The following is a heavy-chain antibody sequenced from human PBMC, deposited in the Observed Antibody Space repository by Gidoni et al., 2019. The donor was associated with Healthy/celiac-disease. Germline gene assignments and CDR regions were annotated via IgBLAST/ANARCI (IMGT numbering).Heavy chain of an antibody. Sequence: QVQLVESGGGLVKPGGSLRLSCAASGFTFSDYYMSWIRQAPGKGLVWVSYISSSGSTIYYADSVKGRFTISRDNAKNSLYLQMNSLRAEDTAVYYCARRISGYYYDSSGYYPNWYFDLWGRGTLVTVSS. CDR3: ARRISGYYYDSSGYYPNWYFDL. CDR2: ISSSGSTI. D-gene: IGHD3-22*01. CDR1: GFTFSDYY. V-gene: IGHV3-11*01. J-gene: IGHJ2*01.